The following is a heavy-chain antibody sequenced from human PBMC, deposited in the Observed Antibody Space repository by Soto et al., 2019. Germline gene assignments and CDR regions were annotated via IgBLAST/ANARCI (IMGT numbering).Heavy chain of an antibody. D-gene: IGHD6-13*01. CDR2: ISGSGGST. CDR1: GFTFSSYA. V-gene: IGHV3-23*01. Sequence: PGGSLRLSCAASGFTFSSYAMSWVRQAPGKGLEWVSAISGSGGSTYYADSVKGRFTISRDNSKNTLYLQMNSLRAEDTAVYYCAKPLNRIIAAAGTVGYWGQGTLVTVSS. J-gene: IGHJ4*02. CDR3: AKPLNRIIAAAGTVGY.